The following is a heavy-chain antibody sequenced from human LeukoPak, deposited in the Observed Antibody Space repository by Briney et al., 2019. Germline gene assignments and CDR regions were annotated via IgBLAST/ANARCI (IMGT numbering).Heavy chain of an antibody. V-gene: IGHV3-7*01. CDR2: INQDGSQK. J-gene: IGHJ4*02. D-gene: IGHD2-2*01. Sequence: PGGSLRLSCAASGFTFSSYWMSRVRQAPGKGLEWVANINQDGSQKNDVDSLEGRFTVSRDNAKNSLYLQKNGLRAEDTAVYYCVRESRSSSDSRWGQGTLVTVSS. CDR1: GFTFSSYW. CDR3: VRESRSSSDSR.